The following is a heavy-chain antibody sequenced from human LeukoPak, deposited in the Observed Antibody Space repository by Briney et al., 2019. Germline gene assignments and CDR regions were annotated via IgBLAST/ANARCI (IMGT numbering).Heavy chain of an antibody. CDR3: ARDSVLSHYYYYGMDV. CDR2: INHSGST. CDR1: GGSFSGYY. Sequence: SETLSLTCAVYGGSFSGYYWSWIRQPPGEGLEWIGEINHSGSTNYNPSLKSRVTISVDTSKNQFSLKLSSVTAADTAVYYCARDSVLSHYYYYGMDVWGQGTTVTVSS. J-gene: IGHJ6*02. V-gene: IGHV4-34*01. D-gene: IGHD3-10*02.